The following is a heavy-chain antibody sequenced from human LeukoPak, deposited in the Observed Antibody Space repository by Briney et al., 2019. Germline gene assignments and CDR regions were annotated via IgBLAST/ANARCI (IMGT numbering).Heavy chain of an antibody. CDR3: ARLDCSSTSCYRDYYYGMDV. CDR2: IYPGDSDT. J-gene: IGHJ6*02. Sequence: GASLQISRKGSGYHFNSYWIGWVRQMPGKGLEWMGMIYPGDSDTRYSPSFQGQVTISADKSISTAYLQWSSLKASDTAMYYCARLDCSSTSCYRDYYYGMDVWGQGATVTVSS. D-gene: IGHD2-2*02. CDR1: GYHFNSYW. V-gene: IGHV5-51*01.